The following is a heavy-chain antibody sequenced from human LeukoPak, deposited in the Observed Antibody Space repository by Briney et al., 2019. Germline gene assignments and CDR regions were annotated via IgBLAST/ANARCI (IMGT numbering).Heavy chain of an antibody. CDR1: GFTCTSYA. J-gene: IGHJ4*02. V-gene: IGHV3-23*01. Sequence: GGSLTLSCAASGFTCTSYAMNWVRQAPGKGLEGVSSMRSRAVSPQYADSVRGRFTISRDNSKNTVYLQMNSLRAEDTAVYFFAKAQSTVTPNYFDSWGQGTLVTVSS. CDR2: MRSRAVSP. CDR3: AKAQSTVTPNYFDS. D-gene: IGHD4-17*01.